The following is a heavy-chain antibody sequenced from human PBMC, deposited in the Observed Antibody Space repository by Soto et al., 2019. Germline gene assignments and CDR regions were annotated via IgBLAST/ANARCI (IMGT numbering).Heavy chain of an antibody. D-gene: IGHD1-26*01. Sequence: ESGGGLVQPGGSLRLSCVASEFKSWMSWVRQAPGKGLEWVANIKQDGSEKHYVDSVKGRFTISRDNAQNSLYLQMNSLRVEDTAVYFCARLAWGGGVDVWGQGTTVIVSS. CDR1: EFKSW. J-gene: IGHJ6*02. CDR3: ARLAWGGGVDV. CDR2: IKQDGSEK. V-gene: IGHV3-7*03.